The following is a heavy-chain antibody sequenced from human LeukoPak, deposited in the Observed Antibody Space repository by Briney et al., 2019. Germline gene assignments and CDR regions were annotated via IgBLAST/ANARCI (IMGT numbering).Heavy chain of an antibody. J-gene: IGHJ4*02. V-gene: IGHV3-30-3*01. Sequence: GGSLRLSCAASGFTFSSYAMHWVRQAPGKGLEWVAVISYDGSNKYYADSVKGRFTISRDNSKNTLYLQMNSLRAEDTAVYYCARDRDIVVVVAATPQSFFDYWGQGTLVTVSS. CDR3: ARDRDIVVVVAATPQSFFDY. CDR1: GFTFSSYA. CDR2: ISYDGSNK. D-gene: IGHD2-15*01.